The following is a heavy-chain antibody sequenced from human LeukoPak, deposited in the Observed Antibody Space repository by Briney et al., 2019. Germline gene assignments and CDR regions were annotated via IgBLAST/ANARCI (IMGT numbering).Heavy chain of an antibody. CDR2: VYYSGTT. J-gene: IGHJ5*02. Sequence: PSETLSLTCIVSGGSIRSYYWSWIRQPPGKGLEWIGYVYYSGTTNYNPSLKSRVTISSDTSKNQFSLKLSSVTPADTAVYYCARTIRRLENANWFDPWGQGTLVTVSS. CDR1: GGSIRSYY. V-gene: IGHV4-59*01. CDR3: ARTIRRLENANWFDP. D-gene: IGHD2-2*02.